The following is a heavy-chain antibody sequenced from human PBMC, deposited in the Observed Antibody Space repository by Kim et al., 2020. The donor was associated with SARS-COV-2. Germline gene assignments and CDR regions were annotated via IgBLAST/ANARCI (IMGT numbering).Heavy chain of an antibody. CDR2: IYTTGGT. D-gene: IGHD2-21*01. Sequence: SETLSLTCSVSGGSVSTGFYSWNWIRQPPGKGLEWIGHIYTTGGTRYSPSLRSRATITLNKSKNLLSLKLTFVTAADRATYYWARDGDNSTILANDGFD. V-gene: IGHV4-30-2*01. CDR1: GGSVSTGFYS. CDR3: ARDGDNSTILANDGFD. J-gene: IGHJ3*02.